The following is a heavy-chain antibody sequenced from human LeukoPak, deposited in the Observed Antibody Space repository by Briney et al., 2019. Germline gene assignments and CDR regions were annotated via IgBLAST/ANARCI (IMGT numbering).Heavy chain of an antibody. CDR3: ARGRDTYYYGSGSYYNGRELGP. V-gene: IGHV1-8*01. CDR2: MNPNSGNT. D-gene: IGHD3-10*01. J-gene: IGHJ5*02. CDR1: GYTSTSYD. Sequence: ASVKVSCKASGYTSTSYDINWVRQATGQRLEWMGWMNPNSGNTGYAQKFQGRVTMTRNTSISTAYMELSSLRSEDTAVYYCARGRDTYYYGSGSYYNGRELGPWGQGTLVTVSS.